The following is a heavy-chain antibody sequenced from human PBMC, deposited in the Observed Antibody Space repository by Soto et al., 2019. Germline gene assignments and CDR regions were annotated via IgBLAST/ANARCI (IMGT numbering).Heavy chain of an antibody. CDR2: INAGNGNT. Sequence: QVQLVQSGAEVKKPGASVKVSCKASGYTFTSYAMHWVRQAPGQRLEWMGWINAGNGNTKYSQKFQGRVTMTRDTSARSAYRELSSLRSEDTAVYDCARDLGKLVGATSSAFDYWVQGTMVTVSS. D-gene: IGHD1-26*01. CDR3: ARDLGKLVGATSSAFDY. V-gene: IGHV1-3*01. CDR1: GYTFTSYA. J-gene: IGHJ4*02.